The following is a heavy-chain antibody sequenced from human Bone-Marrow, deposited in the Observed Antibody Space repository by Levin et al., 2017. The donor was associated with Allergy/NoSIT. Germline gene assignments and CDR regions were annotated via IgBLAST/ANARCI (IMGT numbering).Heavy chain of an antibody. D-gene: IGHD2-15*01. CDR3: ARGGFCNGGSCYFSRNDAFDI. V-gene: IGHV4-59*11. Sequence: SETLSLTCTVSGGSISSHYWSWIRQPPGKGLEWIGYIYYRGSTNYNPSLKSRVTISVDTSKNQFSLKLSSVTAADTAVYYCARGGFCNGGSCYFSRNDAFDIWGQGTVVTVSS. CDR2: IYYRGST. CDR1: GGSISSHY. J-gene: IGHJ3*02.